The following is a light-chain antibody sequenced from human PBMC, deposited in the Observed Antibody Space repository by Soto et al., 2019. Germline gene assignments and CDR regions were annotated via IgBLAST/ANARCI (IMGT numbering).Light chain of an antibody. CDR3: QQYDNRPPYT. J-gene: IGKJ2*01. CDR1: QDISNY. V-gene: IGKV1-33*01. Sequence: DIQMTQSPSSLSASVGERVTITCQARQDISNYLNWYQQKTGKAPKLLIYDASNLETGVPSRFSGSGSGTDFTFTISSLQPEDIATYYCQQYDNRPPYTFGQGTKLEIK. CDR2: DAS.